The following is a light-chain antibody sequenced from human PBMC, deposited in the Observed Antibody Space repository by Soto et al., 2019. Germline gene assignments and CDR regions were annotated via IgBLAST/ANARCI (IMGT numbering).Light chain of an antibody. J-gene: IGKJ3*01. CDR2: GAS. Sequence: EIVMTQSPATLSVSPGERATLSCRASQSVSSNLAWYQQKPGQPPRLLIYGASTRATGIPARFSGSGSGTEFTLTISSLQSEDFALYYCQQYNYWPPFTFGPGTKVDIK. CDR1: QSVSSN. V-gene: IGKV3-15*01. CDR3: QQYNYWPPFT.